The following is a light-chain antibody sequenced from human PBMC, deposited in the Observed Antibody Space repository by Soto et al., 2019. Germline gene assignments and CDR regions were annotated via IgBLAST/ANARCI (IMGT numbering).Light chain of an antibody. V-gene: IGKV3-20*01. CDR1: QSVSSNF. CDR3: HYYDKWPPGT. CDR2: GAS. J-gene: IGKJ1*01. Sequence: EIVFTQSPVTLSLSPGERATLSCRASQSVSSNFLAWYQEKPGQAPRLLIYGASSRATGIPDRFSGSKSGTEFTLTISSLQPEDFAVYYCHYYDKWPPGTFGQGTKVDIK.